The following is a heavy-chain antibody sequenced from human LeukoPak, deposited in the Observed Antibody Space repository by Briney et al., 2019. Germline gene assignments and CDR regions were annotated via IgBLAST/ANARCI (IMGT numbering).Heavy chain of an antibody. D-gene: IGHD2-2*01. Sequence: ASVKVSCKASGYTFTSYGISWVRQAPGQGLEWMGWISAYNGNTNYAQKLQGRVTMTTDTSTSTAYMELRSLRSDDTAVYYCARDRGDIVVVPAVDYWGQGTLVTVSS. CDR3: ARDRGDIVVVPAVDY. J-gene: IGHJ4*02. V-gene: IGHV1-18*01. CDR1: GYTFTSYG. CDR2: ISAYNGNT.